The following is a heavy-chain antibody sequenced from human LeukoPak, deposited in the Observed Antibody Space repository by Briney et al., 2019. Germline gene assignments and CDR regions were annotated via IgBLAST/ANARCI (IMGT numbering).Heavy chain of an antibody. J-gene: IGHJ4*02. Sequence: GGSLRLSCAASGFTFSSYWMSWVRQAPRKGLEWVANINQDGSQKYHVDSVKGRFTISRDNAKKSLYLQMNSLRAEDTAVYYCGRVGAYYGSGSYSDYWGQGTLVTVSS. V-gene: IGHV3-7*01. D-gene: IGHD3-10*01. CDR2: INQDGSQK. CDR3: GRVGAYYGSGSYSDY. CDR1: GFTFSSYW.